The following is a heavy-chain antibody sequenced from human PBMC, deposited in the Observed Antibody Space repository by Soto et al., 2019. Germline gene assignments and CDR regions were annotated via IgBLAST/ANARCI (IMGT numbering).Heavy chain of an antibody. D-gene: IGHD6-19*01. V-gene: IGHV3-33*01. CDR2: IWYDGSNK. CDR1: GFTFSSYG. Sequence: QVQLVESGGGVVQPGRSLRLSCAATGFTFSSYGMHWVRQAPGKGLEWVAVIWYDGSNKYYADSVKGRFTISRDNSKNAGYRPMDSLRAEDAAVYYCAREFRDSSGWYVGGWRENNWFDPWGQGTLVTVSS. J-gene: IGHJ5*02. CDR3: AREFRDSSGWYVGGWRENNWFDP.